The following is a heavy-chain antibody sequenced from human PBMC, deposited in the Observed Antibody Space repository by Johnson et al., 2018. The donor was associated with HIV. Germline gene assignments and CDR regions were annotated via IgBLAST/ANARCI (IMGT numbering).Heavy chain of an antibody. CDR3: AKDRNWGRLFDGFDI. CDR1: GFTFSSFA. Sequence: VQLVESGRGLVQPGGSLRLSCAGSGFTFSSFAMHWVRQAPGKGLENVSSISTNGGSTHYANSVKGRFTISRDNSKNTLYLQMNSLRPEDTAVYYCAKDRNWGRLFDGFDIWGRGTMVTVSS. CDR2: ISTNGGST. J-gene: IGHJ3*02. V-gene: IGHV3-64*01. D-gene: IGHD7-27*01.